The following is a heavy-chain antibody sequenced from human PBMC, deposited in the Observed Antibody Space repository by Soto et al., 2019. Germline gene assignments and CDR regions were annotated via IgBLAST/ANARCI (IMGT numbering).Heavy chain of an antibody. Sequence: QVQLVESGGGVVQPGRSLRLSCAASGFTFSSYGMHWVRQAPGKGLEWVAVISYDGSNKYYADSVKGRFTISRDNSKNTLYLQMNSLRAEDTAVYYCAWGSYRSLDYWGQGTMVTVSS. CDR3: AWGSYRSLDY. J-gene: IGHJ4*02. V-gene: IGHV3-30*03. CDR2: ISYDGSNK. D-gene: IGHD3-16*02. CDR1: GFTFSSYG.